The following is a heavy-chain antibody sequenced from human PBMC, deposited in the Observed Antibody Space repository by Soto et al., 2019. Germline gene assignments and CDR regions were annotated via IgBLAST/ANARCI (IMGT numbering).Heavy chain of an antibody. CDR2: ISSSSSYI. J-gene: IGHJ6*02. CDR1: GFTFSSYS. Sequence: EVQLVESGGGLVKPGGSLRLSCAASGFTFSSYSMNWVRQAPGKGLEWVSSISSSSSYIYYADSVKGRFTISRDNAKNSLYLQMNSLRAEDTAVYYCARTTPSSSSGFYYYYGMDVWGQGTTVTVSS. V-gene: IGHV3-21*01. D-gene: IGHD6-6*01. CDR3: ARTTPSSSSGFYYYYGMDV.